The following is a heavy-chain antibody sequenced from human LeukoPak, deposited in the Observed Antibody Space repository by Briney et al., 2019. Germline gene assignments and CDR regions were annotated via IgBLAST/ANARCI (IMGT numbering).Heavy chain of an antibody. CDR3: ARAGGAVAGNYYYMDV. Sequence: SVNVSCKPSGGTFSSYAISWVRQAPGQGLEWMGGVIPIFGTANYAQKFQGRVTITTDESTSTAYMELSSLRSEDTDVYYCARAGGAVAGNYYYMDVWGKGTTVTVSS. V-gene: IGHV1-69*05. CDR2: VIPIFGTA. J-gene: IGHJ6*03. CDR1: GGTFSSYA. D-gene: IGHD6-19*01.